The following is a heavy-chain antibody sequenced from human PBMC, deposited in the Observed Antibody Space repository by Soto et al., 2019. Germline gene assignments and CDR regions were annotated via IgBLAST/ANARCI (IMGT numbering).Heavy chain of an antibody. D-gene: IGHD3-16*01. CDR2: MNPNSGNT. J-gene: IGHJ4*02. Sequence: ASVKVSCKASGYTFRYDDIIWVRQATGQGREWMGWMNPNSGNTGYAQKFQGRITMTRNTSISTAYMEMNSLTSEDTAVYYCARVGAWALRNLDYWGQGTRVTVSS. CDR3: ARVGAWALRNLDY. CDR1: GYTFRYDD. V-gene: IGHV1-8*01.